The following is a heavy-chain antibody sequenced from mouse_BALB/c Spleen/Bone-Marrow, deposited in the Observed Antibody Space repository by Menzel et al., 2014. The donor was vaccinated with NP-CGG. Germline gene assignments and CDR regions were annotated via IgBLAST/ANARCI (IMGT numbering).Heavy chain of an antibody. V-gene: IGHV1-9*01. J-gene: IGHJ4*01. CDR1: GYTFSDYW. CDR3: AKGGHVMDY. CDR2: ILPGGGST. D-gene: IGHD1-1*02. Sequence: QVQLTESGAELMKPGASVMISCKATGYTFSDYWIEWVKQRPGHGLEWIGEILPGGGSTNYNENFKGKATFTADTSSNTAYMQLSSLTSEDSAVYYCAKGGHVMDYWGQGTSVTVSS.